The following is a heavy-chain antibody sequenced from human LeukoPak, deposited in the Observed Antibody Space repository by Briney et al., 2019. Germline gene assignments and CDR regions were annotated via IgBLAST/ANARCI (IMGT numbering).Heavy chain of an antibody. Sequence: GGSLRLSCAASGFSFSDYWMHWVRQVPGKGLEWVARINEVGSIRSYADSVEGRFTISRENAKNTVYLHMTSLRAEDTAVYYCVRDLILTWTPGDDFDHWGQGTLVTVSS. CDR1: GFSFSDYW. J-gene: IGHJ4*02. V-gene: IGHV3-74*03. CDR3: VRDLILTWTPGDDFDH. CDR2: INEVGSIR. D-gene: IGHD3-16*01.